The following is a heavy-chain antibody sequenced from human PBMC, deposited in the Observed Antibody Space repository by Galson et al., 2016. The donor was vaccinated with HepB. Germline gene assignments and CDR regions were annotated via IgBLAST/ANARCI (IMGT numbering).Heavy chain of an antibody. V-gene: IGHV3-33*01. CDR3: ASLSKDYDFWSGYYTYSFDP. Sequence: SLRLSCAASGFTFSSYGMHWVRQAPGKGLEWVAVIWYDGSNKYYADSAQGRFTISRDNSKNTLYLQMNSLRAADTAMYYCASLSKDYDFWSGYYTYSFDPWGQGTLVTVSS. D-gene: IGHD3-3*01. CDR1: GFTFSSYG. CDR2: IWYDGSNK. J-gene: IGHJ5*02.